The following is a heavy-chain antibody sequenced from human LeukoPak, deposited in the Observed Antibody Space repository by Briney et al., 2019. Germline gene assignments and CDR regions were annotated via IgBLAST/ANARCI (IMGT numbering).Heavy chain of an antibody. Sequence: ASVKVSCKASGYTFTSYGINWVRQATGQGLEWMGWMNPNSGNTGYAQKFQGRVTITRNTSISTAYMELSSLRSEDTAVYYCARGLISSSWYAWGVDYWGQGTLVTVSS. J-gene: IGHJ4*02. CDR2: MNPNSGNT. D-gene: IGHD6-13*01. CDR1: GYTFTSYG. V-gene: IGHV1-8*03. CDR3: ARGLISSSWYAWGVDY.